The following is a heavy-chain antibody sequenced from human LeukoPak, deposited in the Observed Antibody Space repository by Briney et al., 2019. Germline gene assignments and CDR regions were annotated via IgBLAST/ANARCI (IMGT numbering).Heavy chain of an antibody. CDR1: GFTFSSYA. J-gene: IGHJ4*02. CDR2: ISGSGGST. D-gene: IGHD3-22*01. Sequence: PGGSLRLSCAASGFTFSSYAMSWVRQAPGKGLEWVSAISGSGGSTYYADSVKGRFTISRDNSKNTLYLQMNSLRAEDTAVYYCGKGSNYYDSSEVGYWGQGTLVTVSS. CDR3: GKGSNYYDSSEVGY. V-gene: IGHV3-23*01.